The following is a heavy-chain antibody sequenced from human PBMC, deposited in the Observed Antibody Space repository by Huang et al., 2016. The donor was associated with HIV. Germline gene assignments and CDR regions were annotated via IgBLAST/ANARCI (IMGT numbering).Heavy chain of an antibody. CDR2: LMPVLDSP. CDR3: ARGSLEYSVSSSLDY. D-gene: IGHD4-4*01. Sequence: QVQLLQSGAEVKKPGSSVKVSCKASGGPFRSYSIAWVRQAPGQGLEGMASLMPVLDSPKYAQKLQGRVRVTADESTSTVYMELRDLRPDDTAVYFCARGSLEYSVSSSLDYWGQGTHVTVSS. J-gene: IGHJ4*02. V-gene: IGHV1-69*13. CDR1: GGPFRSYS.